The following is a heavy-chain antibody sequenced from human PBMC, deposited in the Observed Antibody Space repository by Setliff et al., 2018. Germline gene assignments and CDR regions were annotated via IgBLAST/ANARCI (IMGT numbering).Heavy chain of an antibody. CDR2: ISADNGNT. D-gene: IGHD6-13*01. J-gene: IGHJ6*02. CDR1: GYTFTTYG. CDR3: ARVRKNDDSNNWYGASYYSYHYAMDV. V-gene: IGHV1-18*01. Sequence: ASVKVSCKASGYTFTTYGISWVRQAPGHGLEWMGWISADNGNTNYAQNIHGRVTMTTDTSTSTAYMELRSLRSDDTDIYYCARVRKNDDSNNWYGASYYSYHYAMDVWGLGTTVTVSS.